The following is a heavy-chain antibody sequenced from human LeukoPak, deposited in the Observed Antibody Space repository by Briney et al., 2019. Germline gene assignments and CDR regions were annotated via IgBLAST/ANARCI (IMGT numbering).Heavy chain of an antibody. CDR3: AKDGGGGNCYFDY. V-gene: IGHV3-30*02. J-gene: IGHJ4*02. CDR2: IPYDGSDK. D-gene: IGHD2-15*01. Sequence: GGSLRLSCAASGFTFSSYAMHWVRQAPGKGLEWAAFIPYDGSDKYYADSVKGRFTISRDNSKNTLYLQMNSLRAEDTSVYFCAKDGGGGNCYFDYWGQGTLVTVSS. CDR1: GFTFSSYA.